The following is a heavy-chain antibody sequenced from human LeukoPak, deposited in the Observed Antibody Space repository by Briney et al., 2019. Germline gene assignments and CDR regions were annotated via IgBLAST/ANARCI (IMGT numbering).Heavy chain of an antibody. CDR1: GFTFNYAW. D-gene: IGHD1-7*01. CDR2: TVSEIDGGTT. V-gene: IGHV3-15*04. J-gene: IGHJ6*02. Sequence: GGSLRLSCAASGFTFNYAWMSWVRQVPGKGLEWVGQTVSEIDGGTTDYAAPVRGRFTISRDDSKSTLYLQMNSLKIEDTAVYYCTTDEDWNYARKDVWGQGATVIVSS. CDR3: TTDEDWNYARKDV.